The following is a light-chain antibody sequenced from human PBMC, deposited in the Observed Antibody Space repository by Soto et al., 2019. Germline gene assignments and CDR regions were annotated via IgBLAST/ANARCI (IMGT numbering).Light chain of an antibody. CDR2: DVS. CDR3: SSYTTTSTLV. V-gene: IGLV2-14*03. CDR1: NSDVGRYKY. Sequence: QSVLTQPASVSGSPGQSITISCTGKNSDVGRYKYVSWYQQHPGKAPKLILYDVSNRPSGVSNRFSGSKSGTTASLTISGLQAEDEGDYFCSSYTTTSTLVFGTGTKLTVL. J-gene: IGLJ1*01.